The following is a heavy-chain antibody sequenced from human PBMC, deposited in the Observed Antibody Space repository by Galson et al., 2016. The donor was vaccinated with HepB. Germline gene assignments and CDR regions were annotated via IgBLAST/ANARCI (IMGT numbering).Heavy chain of an antibody. D-gene: IGHD6-19*01. CDR1: GDSVSSNGAA. CDR2: TYYRSKWYY. J-gene: IGHJ4*02. V-gene: IGHV6-1*01. CDR3: VRAVTGYYDY. Sequence: CAISGDSVSSNGAAWNWIRQSPSRGLEWLGRTYYRSKWYYDYELSVKSRITINPDTSKNQFSLQLNSVTPEDTAVYYCVRAVTGYYDYWGQGTLVTVSS.